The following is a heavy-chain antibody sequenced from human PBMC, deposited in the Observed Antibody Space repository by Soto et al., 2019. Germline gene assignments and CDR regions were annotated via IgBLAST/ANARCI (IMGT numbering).Heavy chain of an antibody. Sequence: GGSLRLSCAVSGFKFDDFAMHWVRQVPGKGLEWVSGIAWNSGTIVYADSVKGRFTISRDNTKNSLYLQMNNLRAEDTALYYCVKDFPNYCTNAACYTGFHSWGQGTLVTVSS. CDR3: VKDFPNYCTNAACYTGFHS. V-gene: IGHV3-9*01. J-gene: IGHJ4*02. D-gene: IGHD2-8*01. CDR2: IAWNSGTI. CDR1: GFKFDDFA.